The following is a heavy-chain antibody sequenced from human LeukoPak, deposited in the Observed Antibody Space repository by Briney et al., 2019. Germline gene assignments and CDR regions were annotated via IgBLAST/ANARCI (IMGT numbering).Heavy chain of an antibody. D-gene: IGHD3-10*01. J-gene: IGHJ3*01. CDR2: IPRNSSGATI. Sequence: GGSLRLSCLTSRFSFGGYGMIGVRESPGGGLEGITYIPRNSSGATIEYASSVRGRLLISRDDSKRIASLQMNNLKTEDTAVYYCTSVLTWLGDVLSPGALDSWGQGKMVTVSS. CDR1: RFSFGGYG. CDR3: TSVLTWLGDVLSPGALDS. V-gene: IGHV3-49*04.